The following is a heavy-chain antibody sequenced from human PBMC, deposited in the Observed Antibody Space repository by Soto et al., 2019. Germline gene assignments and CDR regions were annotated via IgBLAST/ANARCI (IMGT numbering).Heavy chain of an antibody. V-gene: IGHV4-59*08. J-gene: IGHJ6*03. Sequence: QVQLQESGPGLLKPSETLSLTCTVSGDSISGFYWSWIRQPPEKGLEWIGYIYYSGNTNYNPSLKGRVTMSVDPSNNQFSLRLSSVTAADTAVYYCARLTSGSASGHYYYYYIGVWGKGTTVTVSS. CDR3: ARLTSGSASGHYYYYYIGV. CDR2: IYYSGNT. D-gene: IGHD2-2*01. CDR1: GDSISGFY.